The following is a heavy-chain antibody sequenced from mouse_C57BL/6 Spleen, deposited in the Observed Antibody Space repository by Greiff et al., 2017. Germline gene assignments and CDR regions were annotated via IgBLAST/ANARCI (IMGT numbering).Heavy chain of an antibody. J-gene: IGHJ3*01. Sequence: VQLQQSGAELVKPGASVKLSCKASGYTFTSYWMQWVKQRPGQGLEWIGEIDPSDSYTNYNLKFEGKATLTVDTSSCTAYMQIRSLTSVDSAVYYCASTTPWFADWGQGTLVTVSA. CDR3: ASTTPWFAD. CDR1: GYTFTSYW. D-gene: IGHD2-12*01. CDR2: IDPSDSYT. V-gene: IGHV1-50*01.